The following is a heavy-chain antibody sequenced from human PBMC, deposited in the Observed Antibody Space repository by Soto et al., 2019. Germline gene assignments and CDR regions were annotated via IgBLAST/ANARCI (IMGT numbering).Heavy chain of an antibody. D-gene: IGHD3-22*01. CDR1: GFTFSSNC. CDR2: ISYDGSNK. CDR3: AKDGEGFYYYDSSGPKSWFDS. V-gene: IGHV3-30*18. Sequence: GGSLRLSCAASGFTFSSNCMHWVRQVPGKGLEWVALISYDGSNKFYADSVKGRFTITRDNSKNTLYLQMNSLRPDDTAVYYCAKDGEGFYYYDSSGPKSWFDSWGQGTRVTVSS. J-gene: IGHJ5*01.